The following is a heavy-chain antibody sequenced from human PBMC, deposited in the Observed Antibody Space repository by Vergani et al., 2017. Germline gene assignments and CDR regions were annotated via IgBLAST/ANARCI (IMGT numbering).Heavy chain of an antibody. Sequence: EVQLVESGGGLVQPGGSLRLSCAASGFTFSSYEMNWVRQAPGKGLEWVSYISSSGSTIYYADSVKGRFTISRDNAKNSLYLQMNSLRAEDTAVYYCASDCSSTSFYTSEYFQHWGQGTLVTVSS. J-gene: IGHJ1*01. CDR3: ASDCSSTSFYTSEYFQH. CDR2: ISSSGSTI. CDR1: GFTFSSYE. V-gene: IGHV3-48*03. D-gene: IGHD2-2*02.